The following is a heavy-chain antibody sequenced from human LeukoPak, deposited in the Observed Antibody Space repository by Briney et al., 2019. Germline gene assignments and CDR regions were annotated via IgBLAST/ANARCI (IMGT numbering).Heavy chain of an antibody. CDR2: MNPNSGNT. J-gene: IGHJ6*03. CDR3: ARGRVTVATYYYYMDV. Sequence: ASVKVSCKASGYTFTSYDINWVRQATGQGLEWMGWMNPNSGNTSYAQKFQGRVTMTRNTSISTAYMELSSLRSEDTAVCYCARGRVTVATYYYYMDVWGKGTTVTVSS. V-gene: IGHV1-8*01. CDR1: GYTFTSYD. D-gene: IGHD5-18*01.